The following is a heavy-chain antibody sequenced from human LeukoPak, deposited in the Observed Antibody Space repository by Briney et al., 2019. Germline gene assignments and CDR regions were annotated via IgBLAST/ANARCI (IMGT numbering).Heavy chain of an antibody. D-gene: IGHD5-12*01. Sequence: PGGSLRLSCAASGFTYSSYAMSWVRQAPGKGLEWVSAISGSGGSTYYADSVKGRFTISRDNSKNTLYLQMNSLRAEDTAVYYCAKDKYSGYDEAFDYWGQGTLVTVSS. J-gene: IGHJ4*02. CDR2: ISGSGGST. CDR3: AKDKYSGYDEAFDY. CDR1: GFTYSSYA. V-gene: IGHV3-23*01.